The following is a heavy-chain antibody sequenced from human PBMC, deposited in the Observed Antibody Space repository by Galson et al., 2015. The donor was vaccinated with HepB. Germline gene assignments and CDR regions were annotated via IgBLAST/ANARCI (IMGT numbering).Heavy chain of an antibody. J-gene: IGHJ3*02. D-gene: IGHD2-2*01. CDR3: AKGSPSSSVSGGAFDI. Sequence: SLRLSCAASGFTFSNYAMSWVRQAPGKGLEFISAITGSGGSTFYADSVKGRFTISRDNSRNTLFLQMNSLRAEDTAGYYCAKGSPSSSVSGGAFDIWGRGTMVIVSS. CDR1: GFTFSNYA. CDR2: ITGSGGST. V-gene: IGHV3-23*01.